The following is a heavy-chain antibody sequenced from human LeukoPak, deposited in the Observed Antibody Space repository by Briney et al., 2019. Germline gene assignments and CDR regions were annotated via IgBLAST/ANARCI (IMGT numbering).Heavy chain of an antibody. V-gene: IGHV3-66*01. CDR2: IYSGGST. D-gene: IGHD6-25*01. CDR3: AREAPPADGFDY. CDR1: GFTVSSNY. Sequence: PGGSLRLSCAASGFTVSSNYMSWVRQAPGKGLEWVSVIYSGGSTYYADSVKGRFTISRDNSKNTLYLQMNSLRAEDTAVYYCAREAPPADGFDYWGQGTLVTVSS. J-gene: IGHJ4*02.